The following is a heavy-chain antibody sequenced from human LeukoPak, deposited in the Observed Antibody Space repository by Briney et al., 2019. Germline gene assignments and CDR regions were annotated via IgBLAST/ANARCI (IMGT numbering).Heavy chain of an antibody. CDR3: AKAPPCSGGSCYFIDY. J-gene: IGHJ4*02. D-gene: IGHD2-15*01. CDR2: ISYDGSNK. CDR1: GFTFSSYG. Sequence: GGSLRLSCAASGFTFSSYGMHWVRQAPGKGLEWVAVISYDGSNKYYADSVKGRFTISRDNSKNTLYLQMNGLRAEDTAVYYCAKAPPCSGGSCYFIDYWGQGTLVTVSP. V-gene: IGHV3-30*18.